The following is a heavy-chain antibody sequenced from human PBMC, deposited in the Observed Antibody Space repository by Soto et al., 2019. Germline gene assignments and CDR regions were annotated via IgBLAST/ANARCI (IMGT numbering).Heavy chain of an antibody. Sequence: SETLSLTCAVYGGSFSGYYWSWIRQPPGKGLEWIGEINHSGSTNYNPSLKSRVTISVDTSKNQFSLKLSSVTAADTAVYYCARGRDYHDSNNWFDPWGQGTLVTVSS. CDR3: ARGRDYHDSNNWFDP. CDR2: INHSGST. D-gene: IGHD3-22*01. CDR1: GGSFSGYY. V-gene: IGHV4-34*01. J-gene: IGHJ5*02.